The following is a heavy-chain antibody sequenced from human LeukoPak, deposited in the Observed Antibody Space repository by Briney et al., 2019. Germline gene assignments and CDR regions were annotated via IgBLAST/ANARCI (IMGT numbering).Heavy chain of an antibody. CDR3: ASGKGGYYVSSGRF. V-gene: IGHV3-7*01. CDR2: IKPDGSEN. CDR1: GFSFSIYW. Sequence: GGSLRLSCAASGFSFSIYWMSWFRQAPGKGLKWLANIKPDGSENFYVDSVKGRFTISRDNAKNSLYLQMNSLRAEDTAVYYCASGKGGYYVSSGRFWGQGTLVTVSS. D-gene: IGHD3-22*01. J-gene: IGHJ4*02.